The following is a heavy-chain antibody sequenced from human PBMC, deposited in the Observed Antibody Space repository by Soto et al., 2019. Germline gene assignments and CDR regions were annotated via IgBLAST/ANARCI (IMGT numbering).Heavy chain of an antibody. CDR1: GFSLSNARMG. V-gene: IGHV2-26*01. Sequence: QVTLKESGPVLVKPTETLTLTCTVSGFSLSNARMGVSWIRQPPGKALEWLAHIFSNDEKSYSTSLKSRLTSSKDTSKSQVVLTMPNMDPVDTATYYCARIVVCSGGSCYSTDYYGMDVWGQGTTVTVSS. CDR3: ARIVVCSGGSCYSTDYYGMDV. J-gene: IGHJ6*02. D-gene: IGHD2-15*01. CDR2: IFSNDEK.